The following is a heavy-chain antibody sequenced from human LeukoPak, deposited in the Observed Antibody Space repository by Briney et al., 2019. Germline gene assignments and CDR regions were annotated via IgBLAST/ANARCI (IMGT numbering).Heavy chain of an antibody. D-gene: IGHD3-16*02. CDR3: ARSYVWGSYRYTRRTFDI. CDR2: IVLMLGTT. Sequence: ASVKVSCKASGGTFSSYALTWVRQAPGQGLEWMGGIVLMLGTTNYAQRFQGRITITADKSTSTVYMELSSLKSEDTAVYYCARSYVWGSYRYTRRTFDIWGQGTMVTVSS. V-gene: IGHV1-69*10. CDR1: GGTFSSYA. J-gene: IGHJ3*02.